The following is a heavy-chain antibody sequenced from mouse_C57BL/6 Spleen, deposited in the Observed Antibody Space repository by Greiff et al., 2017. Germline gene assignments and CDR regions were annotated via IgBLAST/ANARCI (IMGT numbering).Heavy chain of an antibody. Sequence: VQLQQPGAELVMPGASVKLSCKASGYTFTSYWMHWVKQRPGQGLEWIGEIDPSDSYTTYNQKFKGKSTLTVDKSSSTAYMQLSSLTSEDSSVYYCARVDYWGQGTTLTVSS. CDR1: GYTFTSYW. V-gene: IGHV1-69*01. CDR2: IDPSDSYT. CDR3: ARVDY. J-gene: IGHJ2*01.